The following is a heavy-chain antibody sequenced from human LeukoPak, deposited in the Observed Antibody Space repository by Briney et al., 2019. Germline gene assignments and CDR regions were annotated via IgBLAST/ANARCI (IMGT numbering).Heavy chain of an antibody. Sequence: GGSLRLSCAASGFTFSGSAMHWVRQASGKGLEWVGRIRSKANSYATAYAASVKGRFTISRDDSKNTAYLQMNSLKTEDTAVYYCARSRMVITTAAYYFDYWGQGTLVTVSS. V-gene: IGHV3-73*01. CDR2: IRSKANSYAT. CDR1: GFTFSGSA. CDR3: ARSRMVITTAAYYFDY. J-gene: IGHJ4*02. D-gene: IGHD3-22*01.